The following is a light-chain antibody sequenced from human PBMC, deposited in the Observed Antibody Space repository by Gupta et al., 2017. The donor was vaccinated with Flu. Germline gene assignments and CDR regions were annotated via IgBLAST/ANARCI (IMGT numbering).Light chain of an antibody. CDR3: RHSKRWLWT. Sequence: DAVMTQSPLSLPVTLGQPASISCRSSESLVYSDGDSYVSWFHQRPGQSPRRLIYKASNRDSGVPDRISGSGSGTDFTLKISRVEAEDVGVYYCRHSKRWLWTFGQGTKVEI. CDR1: ESLVYSDGDSY. J-gene: IGKJ1*01. V-gene: IGKV2-30*01. CDR2: KAS.